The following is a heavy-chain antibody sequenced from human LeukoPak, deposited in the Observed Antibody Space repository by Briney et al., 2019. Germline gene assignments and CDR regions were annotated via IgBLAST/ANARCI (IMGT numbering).Heavy chain of an antibody. J-gene: IGHJ4*02. Sequence: GGSLRLSCAASGFTFSIYSMNWVRQAPGKGLEWVSVIYSGGNTYYADSVKGRFTISRDNSKNTVYLQMNSLRAEDTAVYYCARGFDNYWGQGTLVTVSS. D-gene: IGHD3-9*01. CDR2: IYSGGNT. CDR1: GFTFSIYS. V-gene: IGHV3-66*01. CDR3: ARGFDNY.